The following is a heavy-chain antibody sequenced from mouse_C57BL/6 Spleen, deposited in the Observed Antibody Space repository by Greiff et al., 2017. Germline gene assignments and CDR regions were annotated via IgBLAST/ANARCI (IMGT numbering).Heavy chain of an antibody. V-gene: IGHV1-59*01. CDR2: IDPSDSYP. CDR1: GYTFTSYW. CDR3: ARDGIFAY. J-gene: IGHJ3*01. Sequence: QVQLQQPGAELVRPGTSVKLSCKASGYTFTSYWMHWVKQRPGQGLEWIGVIDPSDSYPNYNQKFKGKATLTVDTSSSTAYMQLSSLTSEDSAVYYCARDGIFAYWGQGTLVTVSA. D-gene: IGHD2-1*01.